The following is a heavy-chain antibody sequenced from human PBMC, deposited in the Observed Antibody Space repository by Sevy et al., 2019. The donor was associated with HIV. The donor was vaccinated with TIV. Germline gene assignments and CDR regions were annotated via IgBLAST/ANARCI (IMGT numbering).Heavy chain of an antibody. CDR3: ARPESLQYTDGFDS. V-gene: IGHV4-39*01. Sequence: SETLSLICSVSGGSISSSSYYWGWVRQPPGKGLEWIGSIYYTGTTYYNPSLKSRVTISKDTYKNQLSLKLSSVTAADTADYHCARPESLQYTDGFDSWGPGTLVTVSS. CDR1: GGSISSSSYY. CDR2: IYYTGTT. D-gene: IGHD1-1*01. J-gene: IGHJ4*02.